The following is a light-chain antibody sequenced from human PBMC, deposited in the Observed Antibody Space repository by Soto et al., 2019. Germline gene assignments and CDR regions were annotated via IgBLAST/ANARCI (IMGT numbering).Light chain of an antibody. CDR1: SSNIKTNY. CDR3: TAWDDSLSVVV. J-gene: IGLJ2*01. Sequence: QSVLTQPPSASGTPGQRVTISCSGSSSNIKTNYVHWYQQIPGTAPKLLIYGNSQRPSGVTDRYSGSKSGTSASLAIVGLRSEDEADYYCTAWDDSLSVVVFGGGTQLTVL. CDR2: GNS. V-gene: IGLV1-47*01.